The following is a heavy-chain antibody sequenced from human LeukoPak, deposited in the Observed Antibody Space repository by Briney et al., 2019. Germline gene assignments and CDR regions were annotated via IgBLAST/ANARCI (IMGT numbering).Heavy chain of an antibody. Sequence: PGGSLRLSCAASAFTFSDHYMDWVRQAPGKGLEWVGRTRNKANSYTTEYAASVKGRFTISRDDSKNSLYLQMSSLKTEDTAVYYCARTHITSTSYNWFDPWGQGTLVTVSS. J-gene: IGHJ5*02. CDR1: AFTFSDHY. V-gene: IGHV3-72*01. CDR2: TRNKANSYTT. CDR3: ARTHITSTSYNWFDP. D-gene: IGHD2-2*01.